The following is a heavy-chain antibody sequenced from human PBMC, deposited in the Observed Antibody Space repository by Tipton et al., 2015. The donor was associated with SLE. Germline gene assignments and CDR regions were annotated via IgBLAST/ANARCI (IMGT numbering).Heavy chain of an antibody. CDR2: IYTSGST. J-gene: IGHJ3*02. Sequence: TLSLTSTVSVGSISSGSNYWSWIRQPAGKGLEWIGQIYTSGSTNSNPSLKSRVTLSVDTSKNQFSQKRSSATAADTAVYYCASSRGVAVRAFDIWGQGTMVTVSS. D-gene: IGHD6-19*01. CDR1: VGSISSGSNY. CDR3: ASSRGVAVRAFDI. V-gene: IGHV4-61*09.